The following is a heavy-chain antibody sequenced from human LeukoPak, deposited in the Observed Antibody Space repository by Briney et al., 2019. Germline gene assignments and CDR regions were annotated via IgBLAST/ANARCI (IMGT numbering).Heavy chain of an antibody. CDR3: AREGDIVVVPAALDY. J-gene: IGHJ4*02. V-gene: IGHV4-31*03. CDR1: GGSISSDGYY. D-gene: IGHD2-2*01. Sequence: SETLSLTCTVSGGSISSDGYYWSWIRQHPGKGLEWIGYIYYSGSTYYNPSLKSRVTISVDTSKNQFSLKLSSVTAADTAVYYCAREGDIVVVPAALDYWGQGTLVTVSS. CDR2: IYYSGST.